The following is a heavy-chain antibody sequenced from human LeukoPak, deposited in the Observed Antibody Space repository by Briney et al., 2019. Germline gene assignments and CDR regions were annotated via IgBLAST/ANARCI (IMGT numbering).Heavy chain of an antibody. J-gene: IGHJ6*02. CDR1: GFTFSSYG. V-gene: IGHV3-30*02. CDR2: IRYDGSNK. CDR3: AKGKSSGWYDYYYGMDV. D-gene: IGHD6-19*01. Sequence: GGSLRLSCVASGFTFSSYGMHWVRQAPGKGLEWVAFIRYDGSNKYYADSVKGRFTISRDNSKNTLYLQMNSLRAEDTAVYYCAKGKSSGWYDYYYGMDVWGQGTTVTVSS.